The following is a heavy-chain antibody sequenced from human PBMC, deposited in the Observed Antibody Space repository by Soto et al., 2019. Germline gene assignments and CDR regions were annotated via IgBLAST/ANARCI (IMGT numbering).Heavy chain of an antibody. CDR2: IYTSGST. J-gene: IGHJ5*02. CDR3: AREDILTGHTTEWFDP. V-gene: IGHV4-4*07. D-gene: IGHD3-9*01. CDR1: GGSISSYY. Sequence: SETLSLTCTVSGGSISSYYWSWIRQPAGKGLEWIGRIYTSGSTNYNPSLKSRVTMSVDTSKNQFSLKLSSVTAADTAVYYCAREDILTGHTTEWFDPWGQGTLVTSPQ.